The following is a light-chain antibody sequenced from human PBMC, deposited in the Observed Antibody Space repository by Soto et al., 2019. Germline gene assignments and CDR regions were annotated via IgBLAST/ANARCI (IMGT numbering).Light chain of an antibody. Sequence: DIQMTQSPSSLSASIVDSVTITCRASQTIIGYLNWYQQKPGKAPRLLINAASNLQSGVPSRFRGSGSGTDFTLTISSLQPDDFATYYCQQYNSYSFWTFGQGTKVDI. V-gene: IGKV1-39*01. CDR1: QTIIGY. CDR2: AAS. J-gene: IGKJ1*01. CDR3: QQYNSYSFWT.